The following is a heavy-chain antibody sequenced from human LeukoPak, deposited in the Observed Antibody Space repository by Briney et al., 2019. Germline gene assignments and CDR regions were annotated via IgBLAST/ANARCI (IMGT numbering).Heavy chain of an antibody. J-gene: IGHJ6*03. D-gene: IGHD3-3*01. V-gene: IGHV3-20*04. Sequence: PGRSLRLSCAASGFTFYDYGMSWVRPAPRKGLEWVSGINWNGGSTGYAHSVKGRFTISRDNAKNSLSLQMNSLRAEDTALYYRAREHGDFDFWGGSNYYYYMDVWGKGTTVTVSS. CDR2: INWNGGST. CDR3: AREHGDFDFWGGSNYYYYMDV. CDR1: GFTFYDYG.